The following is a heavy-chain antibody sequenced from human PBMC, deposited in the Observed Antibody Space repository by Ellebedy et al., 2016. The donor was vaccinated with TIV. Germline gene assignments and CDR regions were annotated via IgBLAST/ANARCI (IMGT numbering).Heavy chain of an antibody. CDR1: GFTFSNYW. J-gene: IGHJ4*02. V-gene: IGHV3-74*03. Sequence: GESLKISCAASGFTFSNYWMHWVRQAPGKGPVWVSRINIDGSSTTYADSVKGRFTVSRDNAKNSLYLQMNSLRAEDTAVYYCVRTARIADYWGQGTLVTVSS. CDR2: INIDGSST. D-gene: IGHD2-21*02. CDR3: VRTARIADY.